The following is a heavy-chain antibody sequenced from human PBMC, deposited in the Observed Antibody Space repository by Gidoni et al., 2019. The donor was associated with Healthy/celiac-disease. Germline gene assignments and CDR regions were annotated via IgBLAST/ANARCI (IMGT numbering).Heavy chain of an antibody. CDR1: GFTFSSYA. CDR3: AREEVVVAATPAFDI. J-gene: IGHJ3*02. V-gene: IGHV3-30-3*01. CDR2: ISYDGSNK. Sequence: QVQLVESGGGVVPPGRSLRLSCAASGFTFSSYAMHWVRQAPGKGLEWVAVISYDGSNKYYADSVKGRFTISRDNSKNTLYLQMNSLRAEDTAVYYCAREEVVVAATPAFDIWGQGTMVTVSS. D-gene: IGHD2-15*01.